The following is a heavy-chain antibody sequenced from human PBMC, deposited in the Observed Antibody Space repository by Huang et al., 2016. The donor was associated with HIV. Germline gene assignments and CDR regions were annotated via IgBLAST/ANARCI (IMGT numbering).Heavy chain of an antibody. V-gene: IGHV5-51*03. D-gene: IGHD1-26*01. CDR3: ARRWELTGADAFDI. CDR2: MYLRDSGNSDT. CDR1: GYTFTRYR. J-gene: IGHJ3*02. Sequence: EVRLAQSGAEVKKPGESLKISCKASGYTFTRYRIGWVRKMPAKGLEWMVIMYLRDSGNSDTRYSPSFRGQVTISADKATSTAYLECSSLKASDTAMYYCARRWELTGADAFDIWGQGTMVTVSS.